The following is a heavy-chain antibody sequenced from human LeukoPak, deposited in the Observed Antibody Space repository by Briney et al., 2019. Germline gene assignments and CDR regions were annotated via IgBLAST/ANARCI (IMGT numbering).Heavy chain of an antibody. D-gene: IGHD2-2*01. CDR1: VYTFTDYY. CDR3: ARATSRRLRDSTSCYVCGWFDP. CDR2: INPNSCDT. J-gene: IGHJ5*02. Sequence: GASVKVSCKASVYTFTDYYMHWVRQAAGQGLEWMGWINPNSCDTNYAQKFQGRVTMNRDTSISTAYMELSRLRSGDTAVYYFARATSRRLRDSTSCYVCGWFDPWGQRTLVTVSS. V-gene: IGHV1-2*02.